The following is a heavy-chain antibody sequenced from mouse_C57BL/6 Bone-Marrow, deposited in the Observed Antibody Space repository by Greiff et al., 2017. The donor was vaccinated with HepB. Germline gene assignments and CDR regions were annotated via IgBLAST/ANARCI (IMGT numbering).Heavy chain of an antibody. V-gene: IGHV6-6*01. J-gene: IGHJ4*01. CDR3: TRWVHRRLRPPMDY. CDR1: GFTFSDAW. CDR2: IRNKANNHAT. D-gene: IGHD3-2*02. Sequence: EVQRVESGGGLVQPGGSMKLSCAASGFTFSDAWMDWVRQSPEKGLEWVAEIRNKANNHATYYAESVKGRFTISRDDSKSSVYLQMNSLRAEDTGIYYCTRWVHRRLRPPMDYWGQGTSVTVSS.